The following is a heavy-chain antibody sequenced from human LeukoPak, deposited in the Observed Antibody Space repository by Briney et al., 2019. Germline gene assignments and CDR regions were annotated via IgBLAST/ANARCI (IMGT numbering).Heavy chain of an antibody. Sequence: ASVKVSCKASGGTFSSYAISWVRQAPGQGLEWMGWINADGGGTNYAQKFQGRVTMTRDTSISTAYMELSSLRSDDTAVYYCARGGYASRELVQHWGQGTLVTVSS. CDR3: ARGGYASRELVQH. D-gene: IGHD3-10*01. J-gene: IGHJ1*01. CDR1: GGTFSSYA. CDR2: INADGGGT. V-gene: IGHV1-2*02.